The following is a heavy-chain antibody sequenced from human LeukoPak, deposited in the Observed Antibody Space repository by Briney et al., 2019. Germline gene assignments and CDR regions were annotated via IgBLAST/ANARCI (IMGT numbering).Heavy chain of an antibody. CDR2: ISGSGGST. Sequence: GGSLRLSCAASGFTFSSYAMSWVRQAPGKGLEWVSAISGSGGSTYYADSVKGRFTISRDNSKNTLYLQMNSLRAEDPAVYYCAKGTFGYRSSWPLNGFDYWGQGTRVTVSS. D-gene: IGHD6-13*01. CDR3: AKGTFGYRSSWPLNGFDY. CDR1: GFTFSSYA. J-gene: IGHJ4*02. V-gene: IGHV3-23*01.